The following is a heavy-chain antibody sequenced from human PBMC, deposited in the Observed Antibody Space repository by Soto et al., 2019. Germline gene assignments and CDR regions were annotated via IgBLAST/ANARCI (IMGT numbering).Heavy chain of an antibody. J-gene: IGHJ5*02. CDR3: AREAVAGPNWFDP. V-gene: IGHV1-69*06. D-gene: IGHD6-19*01. Sequence: SVKVSCKASGGTFSSYAISWVRQAPGQGLEWMGGIIPIFGTANYAQKFQGRVTITADKSTSTAYMELSSLRSEDTAVYYCAREAVAGPNWFDPWGQGTLVTSPQ. CDR2: IIPIFGTA. CDR1: GGTFSSYA.